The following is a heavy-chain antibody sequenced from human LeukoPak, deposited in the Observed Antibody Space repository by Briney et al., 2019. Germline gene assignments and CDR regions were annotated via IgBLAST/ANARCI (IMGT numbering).Heavy chain of an antibody. CDR1: GGSISSYY. CDR3: ARDSDLWSGYFYRMDV. V-gene: IGHV4-59*01. J-gene: IGHJ6*02. Sequence: PSETLSLTCTVSGGSISSYYWSWIRQPPGKGLEWIGYIYYSGSTNYNASLKSRVTISVETSKNHFSLKLSSVTAADTAVYYCARDSDLWSGYFYRMDVWGQGTTVTVSS. D-gene: IGHD3-3*01. CDR2: IYYSGST.